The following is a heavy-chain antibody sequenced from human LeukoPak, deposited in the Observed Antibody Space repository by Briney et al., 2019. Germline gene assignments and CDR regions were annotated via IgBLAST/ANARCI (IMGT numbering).Heavy chain of an antibody. D-gene: IGHD6-19*01. J-gene: IGHJ4*02. CDR2: IGGSGDKT. V-gene: IGHV3-23*01. Sequence: GESLRLSCAASGFTFNRNAISWVRQAPGKGLEWVSTIGGSGDKTFYADSVKGRFTIPRDNSKNMVHLQMNSPTGEDTALYYCVRRGDASSGWGDHDFWGQGALVTVSS. CDR3: VRRGDASSGWGDHDF. CDR1: GFTFNRNA.